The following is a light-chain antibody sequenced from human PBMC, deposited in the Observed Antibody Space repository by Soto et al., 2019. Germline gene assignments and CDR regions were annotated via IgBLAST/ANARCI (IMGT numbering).Light chain of an antibody. V-gene: IGKV1-39*01. CDR1: QSISSY. Sequence: DIQMTQSPSPLSASLGDRVTITCRASQSISSYLNWYQQKPGKAPKLLIYAASTLQSGVPSRFSGIGSGTDFTLTSSSLQPEDFATYYCQQSYSSPPTFGLGTKLEIK. CDR2: AAS. J-gene: IGKJ2*01. CDR3: QQSYSSPPT.